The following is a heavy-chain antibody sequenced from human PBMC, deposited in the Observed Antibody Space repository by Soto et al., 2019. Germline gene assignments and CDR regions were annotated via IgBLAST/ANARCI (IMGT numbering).Heavy chain of an antibody. J-gene: IGHJ5*02. CDR3: AKGDWFDP. Sequence: PGGSLRLSCAASGFTFSNYAMHWVRQAPGKGLEWVAVISYDGSNKYYADSVKGRFTISRDNSKNTLYLQMNSLRAEDTAVYYCAKGDWFDPWGQGTLVTVS. V-gene: IGHV3-30*18. CDR2: ISYDGSNK. CDR1: GFTFSNYA.